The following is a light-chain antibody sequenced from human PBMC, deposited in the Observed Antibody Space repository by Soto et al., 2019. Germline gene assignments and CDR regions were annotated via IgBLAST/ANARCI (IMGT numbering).Light chain of an antibody. CDR2: EDV. CDR3: CSYAGSSAV. CDR1: SSDVGSYNL. J-gene: IGLJ2*01. Sequence: QSALTQPASVSGSPGQSITISCIGTSSDVGSYNLVSWYQQYPGKAPKLMIYEDVKRPPGISNRFSGSRSGNAASLTISGLQADDEADYYCCSYAGSSAVFGGGTKLTVL. V-gene: IGLV2-23*01.